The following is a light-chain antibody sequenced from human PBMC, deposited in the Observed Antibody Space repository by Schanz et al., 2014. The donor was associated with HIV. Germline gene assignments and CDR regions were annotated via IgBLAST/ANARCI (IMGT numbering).Light chain of an antibody. J-gene: IGLJ2*01. V-gene: IGLV1-44*01. CDR1: TSNIGSNT. CDR3: QSYDSSLSGVV. CDR2: GDN. Sequence: QSVLTQPPSTSETPGQRVSISCSGSTSNIGSNTVPWYQQLPGTAPKLLIFGDNHRPSGVPDRFSGSKSGTTASLAITGLQAEDEADYYCQSYDSSLSGVVFGGGTKVTVL.